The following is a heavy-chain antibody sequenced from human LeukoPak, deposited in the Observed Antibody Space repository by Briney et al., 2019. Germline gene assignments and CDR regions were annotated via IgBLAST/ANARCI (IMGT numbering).Heavy chain of an antibody. J-gene: IGHJ3*02. CDR3: ARYSSSPHDAFDI. V-gene: IGHV4-30-4*08. CDR1: GGSISSGDYY. CDR2: IYYSGST. D-gene: IGHD6-6*01. Sequence: SETLSLTCTVSGGSISSGDYYWSWIRQPPGKGLEWIGYIYYSGSTYYNPSLKSRVTISVDTSKNQFSLKLSSVTAADTAVYYCARYSSSPHDAFDIWGQGTMVTVSS.